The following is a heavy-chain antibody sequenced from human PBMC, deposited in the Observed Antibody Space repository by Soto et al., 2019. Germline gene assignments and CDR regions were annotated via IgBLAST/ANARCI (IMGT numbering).Heavy chain of an antibody. V-gene: IGHV1-46*01. D-gene: IGHD3-10*01. CDR2: INPSGGST. CDR1: GYTFTSYY. Sequence: ASVKVFCKASGYTFTSYYMHWVRQAPGQGLEWMGIINPSGGSTSYAQKFQGRVTMTRDTSTSTVYMELSSLRSEDTAVYYCARERSESDYYYYYGMDVWGQGTTVTVSS. CDR3: ARERSESDYYYYYGMDV. J-gene: IGHJ6*02.